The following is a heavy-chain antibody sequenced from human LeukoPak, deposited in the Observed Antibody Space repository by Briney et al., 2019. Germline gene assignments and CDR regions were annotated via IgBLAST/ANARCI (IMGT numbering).Heavy chain of an antibody. CDR1: GGSFSGYY. Sequence: SETLSLTCAVYGGSFSGYYWSWIRQPPGKGLEWIGEINHSGSTNYNPSLKSRVTISVDTSKNQFSLKLSSVTAADTAVYYCARALPPRIAAAVWGQGTLDTVSS. J-gene: IGHJ4*02. CDR2: INHSGST. CDR3: ARALPPRIAAAV. V-gene: IGHV4-34*01. D-gene: IGHD6-13*01.